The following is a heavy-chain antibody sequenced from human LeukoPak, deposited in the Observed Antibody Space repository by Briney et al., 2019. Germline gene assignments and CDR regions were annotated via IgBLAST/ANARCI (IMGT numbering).Heavy chain of an antibody. Sequence: GGSLRLSCAASGFTISSYWMTWVRQAPGKGLEWVSSISSSSSYIYYADSVKGRFTISRDNAKNSLYLQMNSLRAEDTAVYYCARDGDGYNYVDAFDIWGQGTMVTVSS. CDR2: ISSSSSYI. CDR1: GFTISSYW. V-gene: IGHV3-21*01. J-gene: IGHJ3*02. D-gene: IGHD5-24*01. CDR3: ARDGDGYNYVDAFDI.